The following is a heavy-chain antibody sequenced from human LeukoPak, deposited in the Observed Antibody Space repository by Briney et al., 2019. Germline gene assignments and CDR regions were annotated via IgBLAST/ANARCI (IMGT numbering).Heavy chain of an antibody. J-gene: IGHJ4*02. CDR3: ASGMWDIVVVPAAMPPDY. D-gene: IGHD2-2*01. CDR2: ISSSSSYI. Sequence: GGSLRLSCAASGFTFSSYSMNWVRQAPGKGLEWVSSISSSSSYIYYADSVKGRFTISRDNAKNPLYLQMNSLRAEDTAVYYCASGMWDIVVVPAAMPPDYWGQGTLVTVSS. V-gene: IGHV3-21*01. CDR1: GFTFSSYS.